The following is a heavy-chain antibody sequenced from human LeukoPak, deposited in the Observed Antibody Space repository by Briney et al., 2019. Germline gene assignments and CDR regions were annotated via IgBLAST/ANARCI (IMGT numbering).Heavy chain of an antibody. D-gene: IGHD3-10*01. CDR3: AKRTIQFWDAREFDY. Sequence: GGSLRRSCVASGFTFNNYAMTWVRQAPGKGLECVSGLSGSGDRIYYADSVKGRFTVSRDNSKNTLDLQMNNLRVEDTGVYYCAKRTIQFWDAREFDYCGQGNLVTVSS. CDR2: LSGSGDRI. J-gene: IGHJ4*02. V-gene: IGHV3-23*01. CDR1: GFTFNNYA.